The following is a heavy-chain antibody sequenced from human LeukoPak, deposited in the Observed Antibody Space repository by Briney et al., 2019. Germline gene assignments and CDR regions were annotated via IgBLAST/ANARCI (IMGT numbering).Heavy chain of an antibody. CDR1: GGSISSGGYS. V-gene: IGHV4-30-2*01. CDR3: ARGDTTPWFDP. Sequence: SQTLSLTCAVSGGSISSGGYSWSCIRQPPGKGLEWIGYIYHSGSTYYNPSLKSRVTISVDRSKNQFSLKLSSVTAADTAVYYCARGDTTPWFDPWGQGTLVTVSS. D-gene: IGHD1-14*01. CDR2: IYHSGST. J-gene: IGHJ5*02.